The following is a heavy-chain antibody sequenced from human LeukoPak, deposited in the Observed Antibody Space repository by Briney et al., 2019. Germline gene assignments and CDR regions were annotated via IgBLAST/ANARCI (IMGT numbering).Heavy chain of an antibody. CDR3: ATPLDYYDSSGYHQGGD. V-gene: IGHV3-21*04. J-gene: IGHJ4*02. Sequence: GGSLRLSCTASGFTFSSYTMTWVRQAPGKGLKWVSTITTGDGNTYYADSVKGRFTISRDNAKNSLYLQMNSLRAEDTAVYFCATPLDYYDSSGYHQGGDWGQGTLVTVSS. CDR1: GFTFSSYT. D-gene: IGHD3-22*01. CDR2: ITTGDGNT.